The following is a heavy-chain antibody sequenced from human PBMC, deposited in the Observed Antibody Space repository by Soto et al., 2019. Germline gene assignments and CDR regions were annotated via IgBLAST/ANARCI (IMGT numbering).Heavy chain of an antibody. V-gene: IGHV3-23*01. D-gene: IGHD4-17*01. CDR3: VRGDRTVTTSFYYFDY. J-gene: IGHJ4*02. Sequence: EVQLLESGGGLVQPGGSLRLSCAASGFTFSSYAMSWVRQAPGKGLEWVSAISGSGGSTYYADSVKGRFTISRDNSKNTLYLQMNSLRAEDTAVYYCVRGDRTVTTSFYYFDYWGQGTLVTVSS. CDR2: ISGSGGST. CDR1: GFTFSSYA.